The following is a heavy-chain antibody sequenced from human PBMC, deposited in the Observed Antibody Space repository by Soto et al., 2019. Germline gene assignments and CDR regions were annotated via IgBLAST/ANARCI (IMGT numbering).Heavy chain of an antibody. J-gene: IGHJ4*02. CDR1: GFTFSNAW. Sequence: GGSLRLSCAASGFTFSNAWMNWVRQAPGKGLEWVGRIKGKTDGGTTDYAAPVKGRFTISRDDSKNTLYLQMNSLKTEYTAVYYCTTSHDSSGYQPGFDYSGQGTLVTVSS. D-gene: IGHD3-22*01. CDR3: TTSHDSSGYQPGFDY. CDR2: IKGKTDGGTT. V-gene: IGHV3-15*07.